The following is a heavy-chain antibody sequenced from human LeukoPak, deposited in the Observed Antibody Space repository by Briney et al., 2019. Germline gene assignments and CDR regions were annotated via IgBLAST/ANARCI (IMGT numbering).Heavy chain of an antibody. CDR1: GYTFTSYD. Sequence: RASVKVSCKASGYTFTSYDINWVRQATGQGLEWMGWMNPNSGNTGYAQKFQGRVTMTRNTSISTAYMEPSSLRSEDTAVYYCARGRHDSSGYYYWGQGTLVTVSS. CDR3: ARGRHDSSGYYY. D-gene: IGHD3-22*01. V-gene: IGHV1-8*01. CDR2: MNPNSGNT. J-gene: IGHJ4*02.